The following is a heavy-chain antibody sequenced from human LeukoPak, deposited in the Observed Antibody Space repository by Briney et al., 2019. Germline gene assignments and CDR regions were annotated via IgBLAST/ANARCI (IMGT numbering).Heavy chain of an antibody. V-gene: IGHV1-2*02. CDR3: ARVSGFGEWTKYHFDY. J-gene: IGHJ4*02. Sequence: ASVKVSCKASGYTFTGYYIHWVRQAPGQGLEWMGWINPNSGGTNYAQKFQGRVTMTRDTSISTAYMELSGLRSDDTAVYYCARVSGFGEWTKYHFDYWGQGTLVTVSS. CDR2: INPNSGGT. CDR1: GYTFTGYY. D-gene: IGHD3-10*01.